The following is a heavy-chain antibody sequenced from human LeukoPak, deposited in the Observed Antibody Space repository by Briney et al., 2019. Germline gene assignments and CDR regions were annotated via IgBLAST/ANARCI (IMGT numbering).Heavy chain of an antibody. CDR3: ARAGYYATRGHDY. V-gene: IGHV1-2*02. CDR1: GNTFTAYY. CDR2: INPNSGGT. J-gene: IGHJ4*02. Sequence: GASVKVSCKASGNTFTAYYMYWVRQAPGQGLEWMGWINPNSGGTKSAQKFQGRVTMTRDTSISTAYMELSRLISDGTAVYYCARAGYYATRGHDYWGQGTLVTVSS. D-gene: IGHD3-22*01.